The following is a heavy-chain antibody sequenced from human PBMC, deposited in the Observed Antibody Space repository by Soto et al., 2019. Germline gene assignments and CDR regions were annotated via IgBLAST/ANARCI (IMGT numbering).Heavy chain of an antibody. CDR2: IYYSGST. V-gene: IGHV4-39*01. CDR3: ARSGISGLRLRNWFDP. CDR1: GGSISSSSYY. J-gene: IGHJ5*02. Sequence: PSETLSLTCTVSGGSISSSSYYWGWIRQPPGKGLEWIGSIYYSGSTYYNPSLKSRVTISVDTSKNQFSLKLSSVTAADTAVYYCARSGISGLRLRNWFDPWGQGTLVTVSS. D-gene: IGHD5-12*01.